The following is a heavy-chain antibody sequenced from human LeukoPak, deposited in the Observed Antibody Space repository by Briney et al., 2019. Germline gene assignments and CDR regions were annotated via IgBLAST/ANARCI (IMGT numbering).Heavy chain of an antibody. CDR1: GGSISSGSNY. J-gene: IGHJ5*02. CDR2: IYTSGST. V-gene: IGHV4-61*02. CDR3: ARHGIAARPRWFDP. D-gene: IGHD6-6*01. Sequence: SETLSLTCTVSGGSISSGSNYWSWIRQPAGKGLEWIGRIYTSGSTNYNPSLKSRVTISVDTSKNQFSLKLSSVTAADTAVYYCARHGIAARPRWFDPWGQGTLVTVSS.